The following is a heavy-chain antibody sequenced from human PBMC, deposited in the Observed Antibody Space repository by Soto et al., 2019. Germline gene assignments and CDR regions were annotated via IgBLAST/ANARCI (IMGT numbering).Heavy chain of an antibody. J-gene: IGHJ3*02. V-gene: IGHV3-23*01. Sequence: GGSLRLSCAASGFTFSSYGMSWVRQAPGKGLEWVSAISGSGGSTYYADSVKGRFTISRDNSKNTLYLQMNSLRAEDTAVYYCAKDISLFWSGPSPINAFDIWGQRTMVTVSS. CDR3: AKDISLFWSGPSPINAFDI. CDR1: GFTFSSYG. D-gene: IGHD3-3*01. CDR2: ISGSGGST.